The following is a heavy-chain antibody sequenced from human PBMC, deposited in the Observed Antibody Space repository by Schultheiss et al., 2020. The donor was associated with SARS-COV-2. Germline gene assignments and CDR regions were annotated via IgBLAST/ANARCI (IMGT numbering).Heavy chain of an antibody. CDR3: ARGVVVVAATFDY. CDR2: INHSGST. D-gene: IGHD2-15*01. Sequence: GSLRLSCAVYGGSFSGYYWSWIRQPPGKGLEWIGEINHSGSTNYNPSLKSRVTISVDTSKNQFSLKLSSVTAADTAVYYCARGVVVVAATFDYWGQGTLVTVSS. CDR1: GGSFSGYY. V-gene: IGHV4-34*01. J-gene: IGHJ4*02.